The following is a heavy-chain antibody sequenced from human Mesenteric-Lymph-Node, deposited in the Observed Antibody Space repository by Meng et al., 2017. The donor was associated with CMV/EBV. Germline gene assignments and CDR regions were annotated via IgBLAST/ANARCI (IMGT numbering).Heavy chain of an antibody. CDR3: ARARSMIAAAEGY. J-gene: IGHJ4*02. V-gene: IGHV3-21*01. D-gene: IGHD6-13*01. Sequence: GGSLRLSCAASGFTFSSYSMNWVRQAPGKGLEWVSSISSSSSYIYYADSVKGRFTISRDNAKNSLYLQMNSLRAEDTAVYYCARARSMIAAAEGYWGQGTLVTVSS. CDR2: ISSSSSYI. CDR1: GFTFSSYS.